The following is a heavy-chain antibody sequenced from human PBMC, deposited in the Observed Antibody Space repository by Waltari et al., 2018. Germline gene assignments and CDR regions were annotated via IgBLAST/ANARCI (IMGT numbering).Heavy chain of an antibody. Sequence: QVQLVESGGGVVQPGRSLRLSCAASGFTFSSYAMHWVRQAPGKGLEWVVVISYDGSNKYYADSVKGRFTISRDNSKNTLYLQMNSLRAEDTAVYYCANGYSSSWYGPSDWGQGTLVTVSS. CDR3: ANGYSSSWYGPSD. CDR2: ISYDGSNK. D-gene: IGHD6-13*01. CDR1: GFTFSSYA. J-gene: IGHJ4*02. V-gene: IGHV3-30-3*01.